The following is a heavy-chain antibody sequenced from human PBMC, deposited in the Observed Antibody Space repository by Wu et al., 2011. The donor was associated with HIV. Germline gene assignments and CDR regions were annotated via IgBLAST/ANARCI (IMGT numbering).Heavy chain of an antibody. Sequence: QVQLVQSGAEVKKPGASVKVSCQASGYTFTDYYIHWVRQAPGQGLEWMGCINPNSGGTNYAQKFQGRVTMTRDTSISTAYMELSRLRSDDTAVYYCARDNKQQLANAFDIVGQGTVVTVSS. J-gene: IGHJ3*02. CDR2: INPNSGGT. D-gene: IGHD6-13*01. V-gene: IGHV1-2*02. CDR3: ARDNKQQLANAFDI. CDR1: GYTFTDYY.